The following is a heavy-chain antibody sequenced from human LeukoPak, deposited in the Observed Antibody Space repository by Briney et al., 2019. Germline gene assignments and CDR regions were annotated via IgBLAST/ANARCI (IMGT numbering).Heavy chain of an antibody. CDR2: INWNGGST. J-gene: IGHJ3*02. D-gene: IGHD1-26*01. CDR1: GFTFDDYG. CDR3: ARVAGATAGNGAFDI. Sequence: PGGSLRLSCAASGFTFDDYGMSWVRQAPGKGLEWVSGINWNGGSTGYADSVKGRFTISRDNSKNTLYLQMNSLRAEDTAVYYCARVAGATAGNGAFDIWGQGTMVTVSS. V-gene: IGHV3-20*04.